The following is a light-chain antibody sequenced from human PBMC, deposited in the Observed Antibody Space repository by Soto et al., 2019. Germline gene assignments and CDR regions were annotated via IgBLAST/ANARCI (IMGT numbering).Light chain of an antibody. CDR2: GAA. Sequence: EIVLTQSPGTLYLSPGERATLSCRASQSVSSNYLAWYQQNPGQAPRLLIYGAARGAAGIPDMFSGSGSGTDFTLTISRLEPEDFAVYFCQQYGRSPMFTFGQGTKLEIK. V-gene: IGKV3-20*01. CDR3: QQYGRSPMFT. CDR1: QSVSSNY. J-gene: IGKJ2*01.